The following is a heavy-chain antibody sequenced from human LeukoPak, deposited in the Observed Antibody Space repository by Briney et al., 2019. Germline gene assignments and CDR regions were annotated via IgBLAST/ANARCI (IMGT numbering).Heavy chain of an antibody. Sequence: GGSLRLSCTASGFSFRSYAMNWVRQAPGKGLEWVSGISGSGESTYYADSVKGRFTISRDNSKNTLYLQMNSLRAEDTAVYYCAKGLPTVTAYHLDYWGQGTLVTVSS. CDR1: GFSFRSYA. CDR2: ISGSGEST. CDR3: AKGLPTVTAYHLDY. D-gene: IGHD4-17*01. J-gene: IGHJ4*02. V-gene: IGHV3-23*01.